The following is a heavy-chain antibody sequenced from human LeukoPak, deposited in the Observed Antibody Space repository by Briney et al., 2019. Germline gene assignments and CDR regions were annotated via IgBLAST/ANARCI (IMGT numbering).Heavy chain of an antibody. CDR3: ARDPPRGNTWYGFDY. CDR1: GYTFTSYG. V-gene: IGHV1-18*01. J-gene: IGHJ4*02. Sequence: ASVTVSCKASGYTFTSYGISWVRQAPGQGLEWMGWISAYDGNTHYAQKLQGRVTMTTDTTTNTAYMDLRSLTSDDTAVYYCARDPPRGNTWYGFDYWGQGTLVTVSS. CDR2: ISAYDGNT. D-gene: IGHD6-13*01.